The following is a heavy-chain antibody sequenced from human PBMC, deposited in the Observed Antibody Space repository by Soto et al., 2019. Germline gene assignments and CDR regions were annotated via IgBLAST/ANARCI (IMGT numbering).Heavy chain of an antibody. D-gene: IGHD5-12*01. Sequence: GGSLRLSCAASGFTFSSYWMSWVRQAPGKGLEWVANIKQDGIEKYYVDSVKGRFTISRDNAKNSLYLQMNSLRAEDTAVYYCARDREYSGYDRKYNWFDPWGQGPLITLSS. CDR2: IKQDGIEK. J-gene: IGHJ5*02. CDR1: GFTFSSYW. CDR3: ARDREYSGYDRKYNWFDP. V-gene: IGHV3-7*03.